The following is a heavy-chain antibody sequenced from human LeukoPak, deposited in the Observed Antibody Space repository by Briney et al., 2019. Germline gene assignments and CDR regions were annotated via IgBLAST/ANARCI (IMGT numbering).Heavy chain of an antibody. CDR2: INHSGST. CDR1: GGSFSGHY. V-gene: IGHV4-34*01. Sequence: SSETLSLTCAVYGGSFSGHYWSWIRQPPGKGLEWIGEINHSGSTNYNPSLKSRVTISVDTSKNQFSLKLSSVTAADTAVYYCARGSMVRGVNVDYWGQGTLVTVSS. J-gene: IGHJ4*02. D-gene: IGHD3-10*01. CDR3: ARGSMVRGVNVDY.